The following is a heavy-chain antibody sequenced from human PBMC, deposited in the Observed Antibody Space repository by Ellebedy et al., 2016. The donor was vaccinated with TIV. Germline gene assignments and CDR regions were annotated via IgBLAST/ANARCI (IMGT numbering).Heavy chain of an antibody. CDR3: ARESGGYSYGYVDYFDY. D-gene: IGHD5-18*01. V-gene: IGHV3-33*08. CDR1: GFTFSSYA. CDR2: IWYDGSNK. Sequence: GGSLRLSXAASGFTFSSYAMHWVRQAPGKGLEWVAVIWYDGSNKYYADSVKGRFTISRDNSKNTLYLQMNSLRAEDTAVYYCARESGGYSYGYVDYFDYWGQGTLVTVSS. J-gene: IGHJ4*02.